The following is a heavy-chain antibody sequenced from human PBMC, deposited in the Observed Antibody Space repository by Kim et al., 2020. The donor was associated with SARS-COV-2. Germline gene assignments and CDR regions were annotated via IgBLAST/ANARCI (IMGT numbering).Heavy chain of an antibody. CDR2: TSYDGNNK. V-gene: IGHV3-30*18. J-gene: IGHJ4*02. CDR1: GFTFTNYG. CDR3: TKALPRGRRLWYAEFDD. D-gene: IGHD2-15*01. Sequence: GGSLRLSCAGSGFTFTNYGLHWVRQAPGKGLEWVAATSYDGNNKYYAGSMKGRFTISRDNSMNTVYLQMNSLRAEDTAVYFCTKALPRGRRLWYAEFDDWGQGTLVTVSS.